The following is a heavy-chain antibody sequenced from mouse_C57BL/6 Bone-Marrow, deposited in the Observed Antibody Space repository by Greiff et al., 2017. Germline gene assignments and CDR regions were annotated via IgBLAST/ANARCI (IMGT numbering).Heavy chain of an antibody. D-gene: IGHD1-1*01. CDR1: GFNIKDDY. CDR3: TTRGYGSSYGAMDY. J-gene: IGHJ4*01. Sequence: VQLQQSGAELVRPGASVKLSCTASGFNIKDDYMHWVKQRPEQGLEWIGWIDPENGDTEYASKFQGKATITADTSSNTAYLQLSSLTSEDTAGYYCTTRGYGSSYGAMDYWGQGTSVTVSS. CDR2: IDPENGDT. V-gene: IGHV14-4*01.